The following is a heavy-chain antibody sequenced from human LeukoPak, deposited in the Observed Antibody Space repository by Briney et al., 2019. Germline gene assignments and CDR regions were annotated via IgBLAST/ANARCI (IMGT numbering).Heavy chain of an antibody. CDR3: AKDRVGAMFYFDY. CDR1: GIIFSSYG. Sequence: GGTLRLSCAASGIIFSSYGMSWVRQAPGKGLEWVAGISGSGVTTYYADSVKGRFTISRDNSKNTLYLQVNSLRAEDTAVYHCAKDRVGAMFYFDYWGQGTLVTVCS. J-gene: IGHJ4*02. D-gene: IGHD1-26*01. CDR2: ISGSGVTT. V-gene: IGHV3-23*01.